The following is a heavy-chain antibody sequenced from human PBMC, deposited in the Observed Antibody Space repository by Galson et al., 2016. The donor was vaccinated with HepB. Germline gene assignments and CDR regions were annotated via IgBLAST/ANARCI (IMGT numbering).Heavy chain of an antibody. Sequence: SLRLSCAASGFTFSNYGIHWVRQAPGKGLEWVAVIWNDGKNKQYADSVKGRFTISRDNSRDTLFLLMTSLRAEDTAVYYCARDPGGSSGDGMDFWGQGTTVTVSS. CDR1: GFTFSNYG. D-gene: IGHD6-13*01. V-gene: IGHV3-33*01. J-gene: IGHJ6*02. CDR3: ARDPGGSSGDGMDF. CDR2: IWNDGKNK.